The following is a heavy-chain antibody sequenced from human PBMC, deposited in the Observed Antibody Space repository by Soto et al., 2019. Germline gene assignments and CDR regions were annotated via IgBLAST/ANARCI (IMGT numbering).Heavy chain of an antibody. Sequence: SETLSLTCTVSGGSITSSSYYWGWIRQPPGKGLEWIGGIYYSGRSYYNPSLKSRVTMSVDTSKNQFSLTLNSVTAADAAVYYCARQRTTVVTQAYFDHLGQGTLVTVSS. V-gene: IGHV4-39*01. J-gene: IGHJ4*02. CDR1: GGSITSSSYY. CDR2: IYYSGRS. CDR3: ARQRTTVVTQAYFDH. D-gene: IGHD4-17*01.